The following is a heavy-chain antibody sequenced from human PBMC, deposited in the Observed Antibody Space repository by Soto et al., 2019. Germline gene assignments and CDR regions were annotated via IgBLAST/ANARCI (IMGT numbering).Heavy chain of an antibody. Sequence: SVKVSCKASGGTFSSYAISWVRQAPGQGLEWMGGIIPIFGTANYAQKFQGRVTITADKSTSTAYMKLSSVTAADTAVYYCARDWIVGVLGYYGMDVWGQGTTVTVSS. CDR3: ARDWIVGVLGYYGMDV. V-gene: IGHV1-69*06. CDR1: GGTFSSYA. J-gene: IGHJ6*02. D-gene: IGHD1-26*01. CDR2: IIPIFGTA.